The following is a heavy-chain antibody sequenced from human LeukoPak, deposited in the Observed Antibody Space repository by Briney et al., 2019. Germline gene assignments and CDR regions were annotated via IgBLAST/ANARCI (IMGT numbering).Heavy chain of an antibody. V-gene: IGHV4-31*03. CDR2: KYYSGSA. J-gene: IGHJ3*02. CDR3: ATPYCSSISCLDVFNM. Sequence: THSLTSNVSGVSVSVGRYCSTWIRQHPGKVLECICYKYYSGSAQSNPSLRSRLPISMETSQNQFSLQLSSVTAAATATYYCATPYCSSISCLDVFNMWGEGTRVTVSS. D-gene: IGHD2-2*01. CDR1: GVSVSVGRYC.